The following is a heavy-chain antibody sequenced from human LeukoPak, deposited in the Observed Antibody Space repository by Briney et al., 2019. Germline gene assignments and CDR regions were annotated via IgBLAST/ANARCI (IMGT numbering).Heavy chain of an antibody. CDR2: TYYRSKWYN. J-gene: IGHJ4*02. CDR3: ARYYDILTGYSPRYFDY. CDR1: GDSVSSNSAA. V-gene: IGHV6-1*01. D-gene: IGHD3-9*01. Sequence: SQTLSLTCAISGDSVSSNSAAWNWIRQFPSRGLEWLGRTYYRSKWYNDYAVSVKSRITINPDTSKNQFSLQLNSVTPEDTAVYYCARYYDILTGYSPRYFDYWGQGTLVTVSS.